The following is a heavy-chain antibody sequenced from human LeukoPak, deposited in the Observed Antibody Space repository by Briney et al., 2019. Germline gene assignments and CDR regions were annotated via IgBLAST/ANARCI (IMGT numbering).Heavy chain of an antibody. CDR2: INPNSGGT. CDR3: AREMYAVGATRGDY. V-gene: IGHV1-2*02. CDR1: ANTLGYY. D-gene: IGHD1-26*01. Sequence: ASVKVSCKASANTLGYYIHWVRQAPGQGLEWMGWINPNSGGTNFAQKFQGRVTMTRDTSINTAYMEMNRLRSDDTAVYYCAREMYAVGATRGDYWGQGTLVTVSS. J-gene: IGHJ4*02.